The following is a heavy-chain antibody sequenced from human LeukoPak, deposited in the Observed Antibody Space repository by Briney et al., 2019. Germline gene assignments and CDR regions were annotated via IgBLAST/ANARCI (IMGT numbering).Heavy chain of an antibody. CDR2: ISGSGGST. CDR1: GFTFSSYA. J-gene: IGHJ4*02. V-gene: IGHV3-23*01. Sequence: GGSLRLSCAASGFTFSSYAMSWVRQAPGKGLEWVSAISGSGGSTYYADSVKGRFTISRDNSKNTLYLQMNSLRAEDTAVYYCANKDSGYELEDYWGQGTLVTVSS. D-gene: IGHD5-12*01. CDR3: ANKDSGYELEDY.